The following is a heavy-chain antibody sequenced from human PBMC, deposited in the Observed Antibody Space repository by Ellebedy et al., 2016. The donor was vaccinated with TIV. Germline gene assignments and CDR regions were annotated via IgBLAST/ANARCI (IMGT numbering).Heavy chain of an antibody. J-gene: IGHJ5*02. CDR1: GGSINNSNDY. V-gene: IGHV4-39*07. Sequence: SETLSLTXTVSGGSINNSNDYWGWIRQPPGGGLEWIGIVYYTGRTYYKSSLKSRVTISIDTSKNQFSLNLYSVTAADTAMYYCARLTSGSFDPWGQGTLVTVSS. CDR2: VYYTGRT. CDR3: ARLTSGSFDP. D-gene: IGHD1-26*01.